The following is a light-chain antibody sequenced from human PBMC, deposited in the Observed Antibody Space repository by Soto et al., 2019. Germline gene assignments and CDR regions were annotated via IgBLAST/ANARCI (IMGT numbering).Light chain of an antibody. J-gene: IGKJ1*01. CDR3: QQYNSYWT. Sequence: DIQMTQSPSTLSASVGDRVIITCRAGQSISSWLAWYQQKPGKAPKLLIYQASTLESGVPLRFSGSGSGTEFTLTISSLQPDDFATYFCQQYNSYWTFGQGTKVEIK. CDR2: QAS. V-gene: IGKV1-5*03. CDR1: QSISSW.